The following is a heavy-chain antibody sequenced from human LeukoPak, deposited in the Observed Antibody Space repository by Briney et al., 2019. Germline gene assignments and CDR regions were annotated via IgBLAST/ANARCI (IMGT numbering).Heavy chain of an antibody. CDR2: IYYSGST. CDR1: GGSISSYY. D-gene: IGHD3-10*01. J-gene: IGHJ6*02. Sequence: SETLSLTCTVSGGSISSYYWSWIRQPPGKGLEWIGYIYYSGSTNYNPSLKSRVTISVDTSKNQFSLKLSSVTAADTAVYYCARGNMVRGVIIGMDVWGQGTTGTVSS. V-gene: IGHV4-59*01. CDR3: ARGNMVRGVIIGMDV.